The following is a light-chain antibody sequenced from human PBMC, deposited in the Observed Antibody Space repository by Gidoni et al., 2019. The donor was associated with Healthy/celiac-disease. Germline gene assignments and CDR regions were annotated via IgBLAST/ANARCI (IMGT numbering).Light chain of an antibody. CDR3: QQYANLPPTLT. CDR1: QDISNY. CDR2: DAS. Sequence: DIQMTQSPSSLSASVGDRVTITCQASQDISNYLNWYQQKPGKAPKLLIYDASHLETGVPSRFSGSGSGTDFTFTISSLQPEDISTYYCQQYANLPPTLTFGGGTKVEIK. V-gene: IGKV1-33*01. J-gene: IGKJ4*01.